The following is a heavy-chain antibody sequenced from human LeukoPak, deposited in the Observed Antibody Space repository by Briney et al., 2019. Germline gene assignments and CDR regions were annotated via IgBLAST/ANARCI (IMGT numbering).Heavy chain of an antibody. CDR3: ARDSAAAAGTGYYFDY. Sequence: GGSLRLSCAASGFTFSSYWMSWVRQAPGKGPEWVANIKQDGSEKYYVDSVKGRFTISRDNAKNSLYLQMNSLRAEDTAVYYCARDSAAAAGTGYYFDYWGQGTLVTVSS. J-gene: IGHJ4*02. CDR2: IKQDGSEK. CDR1: GFTFSSYW. D-gene: IGHD6-13*01. V-gene: IGHV3-7*01.